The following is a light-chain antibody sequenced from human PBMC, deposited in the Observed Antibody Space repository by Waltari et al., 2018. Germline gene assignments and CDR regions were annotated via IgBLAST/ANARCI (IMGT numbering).Light chain of an antibody. V-gene: IGLV3-19*01. J-gene: IGLJ3*02. CDR1: SLRNYY. Sequence: SSELTQDPAVSVALGQTVRISCQGDSLRNYYASWYQQKPGQAPLLVIYGKNNRPSGIPDRFSGSSSGNTASLTITGAQAEDEADYYCNSRDSSGNHLGVFGGGTKLTVL. CDR3: NSRDSSGNHLGV. CDR2: GKN.